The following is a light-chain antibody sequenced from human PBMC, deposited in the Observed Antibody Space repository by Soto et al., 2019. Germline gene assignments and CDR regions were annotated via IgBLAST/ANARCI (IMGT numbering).Light chain of an antibody. CDR3: CSYAGSSYYV. CDR1: ISDVGGYNH. V-gene: IGLV2-8*01. CDR2: EVT. J-gene: IGLJ1*01. Sequence: QSALTQPPSASGSPGQSVTISCAGSISDVGGYNHVSWYQQHPGKAPKLLIYEVTKRPSGVPARFSGSKSGNTASLTISGLQAEDEAYYYCCSYAGSSYYVFGSGTKLTVL.